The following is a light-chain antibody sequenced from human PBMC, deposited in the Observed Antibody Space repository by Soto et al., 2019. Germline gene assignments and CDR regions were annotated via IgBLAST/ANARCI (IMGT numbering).Light chain of an antibody. J-gene: IGLJ1*01. CDR2: DVA. CDR1: SSDVGGYNY. V-gene: IGLV2-14*03. CDR3: IAYKSSSTYV. Sequence: QSVLTHPASVSGSPGQPITISSTGTSSDVGGYNYVSWYQHHPGKAPKLMIYDVANRPSGVSNRFSGSKSGNTASLTISGLHAEGEATSYCIAYKSSSTYVFGTGTKVPV.